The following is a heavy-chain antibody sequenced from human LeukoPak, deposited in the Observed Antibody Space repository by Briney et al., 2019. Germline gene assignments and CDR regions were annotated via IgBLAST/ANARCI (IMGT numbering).Heavy chain of an antibody. D-gene: IGHD6-13*01. V-gene: IGHV4-59*01. Sequence: SGTLSLTCTVSGGSLSSYYWSWIRQPPGKGREWVGYIYYSGSTNYNPSLKSPVTISVDTSKNQFSLKLSSVTAADTAVYYCARANTPGIAAAGVTNWFDPWGQGTLVTVSS. J-gene: IGHJ5*02. CDR2: IYYSGST. CDR1: GGSLSSYY. CDR3: ARANTPGIAAAGVTNWFDP.